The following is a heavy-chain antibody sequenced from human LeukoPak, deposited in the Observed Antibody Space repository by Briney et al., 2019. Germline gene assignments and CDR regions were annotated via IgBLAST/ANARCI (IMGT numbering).Heavy chain of an antibody. CDR3: AREGSMTARPFVSIDY. Sequence: PSETLSLTCTVSGGAISTYYWSWIRQPAGKGLEWIGRIHTSGNTDYNPPLRSRVTMSVDTSKNQFSLELSSVTAADTAVYYCAREGSMTARPFVSIDYWGQGTLVTISS. CDR2: IHTSGNT. V-gene: IGHV4-4*07. CDR1: GGAISTYY. J-gene: IGHJ4*02. D-gene: IGHD6-6*01.